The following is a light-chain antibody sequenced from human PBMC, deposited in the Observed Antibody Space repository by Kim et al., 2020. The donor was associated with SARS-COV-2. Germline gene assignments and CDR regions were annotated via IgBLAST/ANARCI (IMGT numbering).Light chain of an antibody. Sequence: EIQLTQSPATLSSSAGERATLSCRASQDISSDLGWYQQKPGKAPRRLIYAASSLQTGVPARFSGSGSGTEFTLTISSLQPDDFAAYYCRQHSSYPRTFGQGTKVDIK. CDR2: AAS. CDR3: RQHSSYPRT. J-gene: IGKJ1*01. V-gene: IGKV1-17*01. CDR1: QDISSD.